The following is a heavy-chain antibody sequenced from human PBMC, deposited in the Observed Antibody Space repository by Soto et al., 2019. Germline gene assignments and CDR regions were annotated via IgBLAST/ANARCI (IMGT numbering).Heavy chain of an antibody. CDR3: ARGMGPFDY. D-gene: IGHD2-8*01. V-gene: IGHV4-59*01. CDR1: GGSISSYY. CDR2: MYYSGST. J-gene: IGHJ4*02. Sequence: QVQLQESGPGLVKPSETLSITCTVSGGSISSYYWSWIRQPPGKGLEWVGYMYYSGSTNYDPSLKSRVTISGDTSNNQGSLKLNSVTAADTAVYYCARGMGPFDYWGQGTLVTVSS.